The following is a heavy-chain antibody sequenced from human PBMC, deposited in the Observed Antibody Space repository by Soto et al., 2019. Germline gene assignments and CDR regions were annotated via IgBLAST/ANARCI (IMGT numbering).Heavy chain of an antibody. J-gene: IGHJ4*02. CDR2: IDPSDSYT. Sequence: GESLKISCKGSGYSSTSYSISWVRQMPGKGLEWMGRIDPSDSYTNYSPSFQGHVTISADKSISTAYLQWSSLKASDTAMYYCARHGLDYYDSSGYSDYWGQGTLVTVSS. CDR3: ARHGLDYYDSSGYSDY. D-gene: IGHD3-22*01. CDR1: GYSSTSYS. V-gene: IGHV5-10-1*01.